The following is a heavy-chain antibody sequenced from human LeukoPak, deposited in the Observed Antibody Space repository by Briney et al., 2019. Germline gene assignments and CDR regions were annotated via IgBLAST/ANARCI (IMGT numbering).Heavy chain of an antibody. CDR1: GFTFSSYN. V-gene: IGHV4-59*01. CDR2: IYYSGST. D-gene: IGHD6-13*01. CDR3: ARRGGYSSNWYEY. Sequence: NPGGSLRLSCVASGFTFSSYNMNWVRQAPGKGLEWIGYIYYSGSTNYNPSLKSRVTISVDTSKNQVSLKLSSVTAADTAVYYCARRGGYSSNWYEYWGQGTLVTVSS. J-gene: IGHJ5*01.